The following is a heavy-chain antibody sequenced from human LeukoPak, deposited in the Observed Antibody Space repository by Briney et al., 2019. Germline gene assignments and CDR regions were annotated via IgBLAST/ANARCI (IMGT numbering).Heavy chain of an antibody. D-gene: IGHD2-21*01. CDR2: ISGSGGST. CDR3: ARGGLYYYYYGMDV. V-gene: IGHV3-23*01. Sequence: QAGGSLRLSCAASGFTFSSYAMSWVRQAPGKGLEWVSAISGSGGSTYYADSVKGRFTISRGNSRNTLYLQMGSLRAEDMAVYYCARGGLYYYYYGMDVWGKGTTVTVSS. J-gene: IGHJ6*04. CDR1: GFTFSSYA.